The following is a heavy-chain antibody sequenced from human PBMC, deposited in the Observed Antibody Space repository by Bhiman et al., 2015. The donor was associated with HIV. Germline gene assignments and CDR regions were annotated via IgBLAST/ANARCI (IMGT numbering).Heavy chain of an antibody. J-gene: IGHJ4*02. CDR2: TSYDGSNK. V-gene: IGHV3-30*18. Sequence: QVQLVESGGGVVQPGRSLRLSCAASGFAFSNFGMHWVRQAPGKGLEWVAVTSYDGSNKYYADSVKGRFTISRDNSKNTLYLQMNSLRPEDTAIYYCAKHSGSFPRSDYFDCRGQGTPVTVSS. CDR3: AKHSGSFPRSDYFDC. D-gene: IGHD3-10*01. CDR1: GFAFSNFG.